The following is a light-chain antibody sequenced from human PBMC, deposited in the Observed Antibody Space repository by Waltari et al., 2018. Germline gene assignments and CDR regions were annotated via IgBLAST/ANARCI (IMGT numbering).Light chain of an antibody. CDR3: QQYNDWPRVT. Sequence: EIVLTQSPATLSLSPGERATLPCRASQSVSSYLAWYQQKPGQAPRLLIYDASNRATGIPARFSGSGSGTEFTLTISSLQSEDFAVYYCQQYNDWPRVTFGGGTKVEIK. J-gene: IGKJ4*01. CDR1: QSVSSY. V-gene: IGKV3-15*01. CDR2: DAS.